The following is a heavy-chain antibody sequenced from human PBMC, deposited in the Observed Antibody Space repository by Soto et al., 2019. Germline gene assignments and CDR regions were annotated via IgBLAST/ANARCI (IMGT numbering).Heavy chain of an antibody. J-gene: IGHJ6*02. CDR1: GFTFRSYS. CDR3: AREGWPLLQTGMDV. V-gene: IGHV3-48*02. D-gene: IGHD2-15*01. Sequence: GSLRLSCAASGFTFRSYSMNWVRQAPGKGLEWVSYISSSNRTINYADSVKGRFIISRDNAKNSLYLQMHSLRDEDTAVYYCAREGWPLLQTGMDVWGQGTTVTVSS. CDR2: ISSSNRTI.